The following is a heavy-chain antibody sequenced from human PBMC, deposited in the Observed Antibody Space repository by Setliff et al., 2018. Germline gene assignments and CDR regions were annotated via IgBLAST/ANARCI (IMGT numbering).Heavy chain of an antibody. V-gene: IGHV3-7*01. CDR3: ARDGVFYAMDV. CDR2: INQDGSGR. Sequence: PGESLRLSCVASGVTLSKYWMSWVRQTPGKGLEWVANINQDGSGRYYMDSVKGRFTIDRDNAKNSLYLHMISLRAEDSAVYYCARDGVFYAMDVWGHGTTVTVSS. D-gene: IGHD3-10*01. J-gene: IGHJ6*02. CDR1: GVTLSKYW.